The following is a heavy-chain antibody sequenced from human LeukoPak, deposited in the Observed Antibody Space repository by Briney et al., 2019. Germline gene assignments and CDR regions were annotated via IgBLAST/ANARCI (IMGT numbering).Heavy chain of an antibody. CDR2: IVVGSGNT. V-gene: IGHV1-58*02. CDR3: AAAYGGNSAYYYGMDV. Sequence: SVKVSCKASGFTFTSSAMQWVREARGQLLEWIGWIVVGSGNTNYAQKFQERVTITRDMSTSTAYMELSSLRSEDTAVYCCAAAYGGNSAYYYGMDVWGQGTTVTVSS. D-gene: IGHD4-23*01. CDR1: GFTFTSSA. J-gene: IGHJ6*02.